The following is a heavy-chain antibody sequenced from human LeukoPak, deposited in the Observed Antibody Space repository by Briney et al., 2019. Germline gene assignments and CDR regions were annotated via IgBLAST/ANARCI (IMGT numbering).Heavy chain of an antibody. D-gene: IGHD3-22*01. CDR1: GYTFTGYY. CDR3: AVNYYDSSGAFDI. V-gene: IGHV1-2*02. J-gene: IGHJ3*02. Sequence: ASVKVSCKASGYTFTGYYMHWVRQAPGQGLEWMGWINPNSGGTNHAQKFQGRVTMTRDTSISTAYMELSRLRSDDTAVYYCAVNYYDSSGAFDIWGQGTMVTVSS. CDR2: INPNSGGT.